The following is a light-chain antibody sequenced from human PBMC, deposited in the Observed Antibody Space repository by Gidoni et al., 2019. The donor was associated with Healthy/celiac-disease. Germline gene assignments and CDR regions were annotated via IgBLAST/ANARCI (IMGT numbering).Light chain of an antibody. CDR2: GNS. CDR1: SSNIGAGYD. V-gene: IGLV1-40*01. CDR3: QSYDSSLSGSV. Sequence: QSVLTQPPSVSGAPGQRVTISCTGSSSNIGAGYDVHWYQQLPGTAPKLLIYGNSNRPSGVPDRFSGSKSGTSASLASTGIQAEDEADYYCQSYDSSLSGSVFGGGTKLTVL. J-gene: IGLJ3*02.